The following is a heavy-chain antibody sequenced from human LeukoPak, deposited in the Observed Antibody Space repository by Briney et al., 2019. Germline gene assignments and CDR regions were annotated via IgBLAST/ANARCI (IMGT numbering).Heavy chain of an antibody. V-gene: IGHV3-9*01. J-gene: IGHJ4*02. CDR1: GFTFDDYA. D-gene: IGHD4-17*01. Sequence: GGSLRLSCAASGFTFDDYAMHWVRQAPGKGLEWVSGISWNSGSIGYADSVKGRFTISRDNAKNSLYLQMNSLRAEDTALYYCAKDKGGDYVYYEGFDYWGQGTLVTVSS. CDR2: ISWNSGSI. CDR3: AKDKGGDYVYYEGFDY.